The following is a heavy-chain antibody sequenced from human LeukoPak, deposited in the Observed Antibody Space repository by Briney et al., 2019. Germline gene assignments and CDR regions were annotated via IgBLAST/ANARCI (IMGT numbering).Heavy chain of an antibody. V-gene: IGHV3-30*02. CDR2: IRYDGSNK. CDR1: GFTFSSYG. J-gene: IGHJ4*02. Sequence: GGSLRLSCAASGFTFSSYGMHWVRQAPGKGLEWVAFIRYDGSNKYYADSVKGRFTISRDNSKNTLYLQMNSLRAEDTAVYYCAKEKKTEYCGGDCYRFDYWGQGTLVTVSS. CDR3: AKEKKTEYCGGDCYRFDY. D-gene: IGHD2-21*01.